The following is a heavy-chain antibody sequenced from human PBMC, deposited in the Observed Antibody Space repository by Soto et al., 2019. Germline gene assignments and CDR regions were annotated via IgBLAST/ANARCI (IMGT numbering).Heavy chain of an antibody. CDR1: GVPISSSSYY. CDR2: IYYSGST. J-gene: IGHJ5*02. V-gene: IGHV4-39*01. Sequence: SETLSLTCTVSGVPISSSSYYWGWIRQPPGKGLEWIGRIYYSGSTYYNPSLKSRVTISVDTSKNQFSLKLSSVTAADTAVYYCVPSNWFDPWGQGTLVTVSS. CDR3: VPSNWFDP.